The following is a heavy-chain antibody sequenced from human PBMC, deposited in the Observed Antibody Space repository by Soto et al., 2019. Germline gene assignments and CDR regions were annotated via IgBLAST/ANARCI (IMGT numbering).Heavy chain of an antibody. CDR1: GGTFSSHS. V-gene: IGHV1-46*01. Sequence: ASVKVSCKASGGTFSSHSINWVRQAPGQGLEWMGIINPSGGSTSYAQKFQGRVTMTRDTSTSTVYMELSSLRSEDTAVDYCARVNYYDSSGYYRSEYFQHWGQGTLVTVSS. J-gene: IGHJ1*01. CDR2: INPSGGST. CDR3: ARVNYYDSSGYYRSEYFQH. D-gene: IGHD3-22*01.